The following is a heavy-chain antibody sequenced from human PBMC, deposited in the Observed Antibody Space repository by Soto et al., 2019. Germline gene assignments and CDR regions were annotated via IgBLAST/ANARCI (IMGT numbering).Heavy chain of an antibody. V-gene: IGHV5-10-1*01. CDR3: ARRISSSPNWFDP. CDR2: IDPSDSYT. D-gene: IGHD6-6*01. Sequence: PGESLKISCKGSGYSFTSYWISWVRQMPGKGLEWMGRIDPSDSYTNYSPSFQGHVTISADKSISTAYLQWSSLKASDTAMYYCARRISSSPNWFDPWGQGTLVTVSS. J-gene: IGHJ5*02. CDR1: GYSFTSYW.